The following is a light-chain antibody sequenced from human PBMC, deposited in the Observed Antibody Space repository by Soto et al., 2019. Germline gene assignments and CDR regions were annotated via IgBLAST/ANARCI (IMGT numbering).Light chain of an antibody. Sequence: EIVMTQSPAALSVSPGERATLSCRASQSVSSNLAWYQQKPGQTPRLLIFGASTRATGLPARFSGSGSGTEFTLTISSLQSEDVAVYFCHQYFSTPPIFGGGTKVEIK. J-gene: IGKJ4*01. V-gene: IGKV3-15*01. CDR3: HQYFSTPPI. CDR1: QSVSSN. CDR2: GAS.